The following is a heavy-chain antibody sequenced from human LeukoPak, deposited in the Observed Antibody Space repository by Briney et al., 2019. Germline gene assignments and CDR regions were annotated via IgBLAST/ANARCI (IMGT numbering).Heavy chain of an antibody. J-gene: IGHJ2*01. Sequence: SETLSLTCTVSGGSISSYYWSWIRQPPGKGLEWIGYIYYSGSTNYNPSLKSRVTISVDTSKNQFSLKLSSVTAADTAVYYCAREKGGAAAVDWYFGLWGRGTLVTVSS. CDR1: GGSISSYY. D-gene: IGHD6-13*01. CDR2: IYYSGST. CDR3: AREKGGAAAVDWYFGL. V-gene: IGHV4-59*01.